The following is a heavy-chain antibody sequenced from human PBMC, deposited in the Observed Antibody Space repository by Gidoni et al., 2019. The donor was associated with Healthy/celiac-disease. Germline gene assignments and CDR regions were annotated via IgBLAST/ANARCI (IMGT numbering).Heavy chain of an antibody. J-gene: IGHJ3*02. V-gene: IGHV4-34*01. CDR2: INHSGST. CDR3: ARGITIFGVQRKSVAFDI. D-gene: IGHD3-3*01. CDR1: GASFIGYY. Sequence: QVHLQQWGAGLLPPSDTLSLTCAVYGASFIGYYWSWIRQPPGKGMEWIGEINHSGSTNYNQSLKSRVTISVDTSKNQFSLKLSSVTAADTAVYYCARGITIFGVQRKSVAFDIWGKGTMVTVSS.